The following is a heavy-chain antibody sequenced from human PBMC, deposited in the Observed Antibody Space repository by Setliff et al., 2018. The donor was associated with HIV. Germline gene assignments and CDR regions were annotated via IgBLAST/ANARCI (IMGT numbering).Heavy chain of an antibody. CDR1: GVSVGSGDYY. CDR2: IFHSGGT. D-gene: IGHD6-6*01. CDR3: ATRPRIAARPFDY. J-gene: IGHJ4*02. V-gene: IGHV4-31*03. Sequence: SETLSLTCSVSGVSVGSGDYYWHWIRQHPEKALEWIGYIFHSGGTYYNPSLKSRISMSVDTSKNQFSLELTSLTAADTAVYYCATRPRIAARPFDYWGQGMLVTVSS.